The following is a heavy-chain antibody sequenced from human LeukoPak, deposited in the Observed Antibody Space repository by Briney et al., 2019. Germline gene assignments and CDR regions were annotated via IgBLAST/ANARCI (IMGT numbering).Heavy chain of an antibody. J-gene: IGHJ5*02. CDR3: ARDFHHMVRGVIIFWFDP. Sequence: ASVKVSCKASGYTFTGYYMHWERQAPGQGLEWMGWINPNSGGTNYAQKFQGRVTMTRDTSISTAYMELSRLRSDDTAVYYCARDFHHMVRGVIIFWFDPWGQGTLVTVSS. CDR1: GYTFTGYY. D-gene: IGHD3-10*01. CDR2: INPNSGGT. V-gene: IGHV1-2*02.